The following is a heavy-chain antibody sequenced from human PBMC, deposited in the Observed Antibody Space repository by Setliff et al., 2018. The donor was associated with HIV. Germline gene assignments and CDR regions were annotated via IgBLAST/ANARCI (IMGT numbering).Heavy chain of an antibody. CDR1: GGSFSGYF. D-gene: IGHD3-22*01. V-gene: IGHV4-34*01. Sequence: SETLSLTCAVYGGSFSGYFWTWIRQPPQKRLEWIGEINHGGDTNYNPSLKSRVTISVDTSKNQFSLKLSSVTAADTAVCYCARVGDFYDGSGHYSVLDAFDMWGQGTKVTVSS. CDR3: ARVGDFYDGSGHYSVLDAFDM. CDR2: INHGGDT. J-gene: IGHJ3*02.